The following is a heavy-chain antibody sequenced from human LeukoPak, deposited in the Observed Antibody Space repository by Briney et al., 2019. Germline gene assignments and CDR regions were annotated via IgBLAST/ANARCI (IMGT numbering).Heavy chain of an antibody. CDR1: GFTFSSYS. Sequence: GGSLRLSCAASGFTFSSYSMSWVRQAPGKGLEWVADIKKDESEKYYVDSVKGRFTISRANTKNSLSLEMNSLRAEDTAVYYCARGTSGSFGDWGQGTLVTVSS. V-gene: IGHV3-7*01. J-gene: IGHJ4*02. D-gene: IGHD1-26*01. CDR2: IKKDESEK. CDR3: ARGTSGSFGD.